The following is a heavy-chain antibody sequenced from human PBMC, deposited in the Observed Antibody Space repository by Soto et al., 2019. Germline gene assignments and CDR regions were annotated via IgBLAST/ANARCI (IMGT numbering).Heavy chain of an antibody. J-gene: IGHJ4*02. CDR1: GGSISSSSYY. Sequence: SETLSLTCTVSGGSISSSSYYWGWIRQPPGKGLEWIGSIYYSGSTYYNPSLKSRVTISVDKSKNQFSLKLSSVTAADTAVYYCARTPSYSSGWWYYFDYWGQGTLVTVSS. CDR2: IYYSGST. V-gene: IGHV4-39*07. D-gene: IGHD6-19*01. CDR3: ARTPSYSSGWWYYFDY.